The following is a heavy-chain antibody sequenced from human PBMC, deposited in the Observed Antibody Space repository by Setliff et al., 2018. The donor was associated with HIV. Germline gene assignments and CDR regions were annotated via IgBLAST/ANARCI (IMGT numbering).Heavy chain of an antibody. Sequence: PGGSLRLSCAASGFTFSNFAMSWVRQAPGKGLEWVATIKEDGSEIYYVDSVKGRFTISRDDAKSSLFLQMNNLRSDDTAVYYCARGALRMTSYWGKGTLVTVSS. D-gene: IGHD2-15*01. CDR1: GFTFSNFA. CDR2: IKEDGSEI. J-gene: IGHJ4*02. V-gene: IGHV3-7*03. CDR3: ARGALRMTSY.